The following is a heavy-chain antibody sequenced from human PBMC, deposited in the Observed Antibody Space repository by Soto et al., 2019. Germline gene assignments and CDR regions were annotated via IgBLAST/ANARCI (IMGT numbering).Heavy chain of an antibody. CDR2: INRNGGST. Sequence: QVVQSGAEVRKTGASVKVSCKASWYFFTTYYIHWFRPAPGQGLEWMAIINRNGGSTNSAQTFQGRVTVTRNMSANTVYKELSSLRSDDRAVYYCAAICCAGGCPPGPWNWGRGTMITVSS. CDR3: AAICCAGGCPPGPWN. V-gene: IGHV1-46*03. CDR1: WYFFTTYY. D-gene: IGHD2-15*01. J-gene: IGHJ3*01.